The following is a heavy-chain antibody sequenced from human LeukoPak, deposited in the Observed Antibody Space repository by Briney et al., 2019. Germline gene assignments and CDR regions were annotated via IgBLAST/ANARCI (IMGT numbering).Heavy chain of an antibody. CDR1: FTXYW. Sequence: FTXYWIGWVRQLPGKGLEWMGIIYPADSDTRYSPSFQGQVTISADKSISTAYLQWSGLRASDTAMYYCARHESHGDDFWGQGTLVTVSS. CDR2: IYPADSDT. V-gene: IGHV5-51*01. CDR3: ARHESHGDDF. J-gene: IGHJ4*02.